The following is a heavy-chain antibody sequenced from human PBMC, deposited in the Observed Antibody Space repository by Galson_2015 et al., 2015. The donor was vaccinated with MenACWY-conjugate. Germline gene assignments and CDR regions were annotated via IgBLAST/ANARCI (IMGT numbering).Heavy chain of an antibody. CDR2: IYPGDSDT. V-gene: IGHV5-51*01. Sequence: QSGAEVKKPGESLKISCKGSGYSFTSYWIGWVRQMPGKGLEWKGIIYPGDSDTRYSPSFQGQVTISADKSISTAYLQWSSLKASDTAMYYCARHGGRDTDISYFDYWGQGTLVTVSS. CDR1: GYSFTSYW. J-gene: IGHJ4*02. D-gene: IGHD5-18*01. CDR3: ARHGGRDTDISYFDY.